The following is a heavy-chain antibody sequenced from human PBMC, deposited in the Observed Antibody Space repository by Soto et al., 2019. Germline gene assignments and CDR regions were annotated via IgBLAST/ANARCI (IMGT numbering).Heavy chain of an antibody. D-gene: IGHD3-10*02. CDR1: GYTFTAYY. CDR3: ARNMVYYYGRGSGNGHGV. J-gene: IGHJ6*02. CDR2: INPKFGDT. Sequence: QVQLVQSGAEVKEPGDSVRVSCEASGYTFTAYYIHWVRRAPGQGLEWMGWINPKFGDTTYAQDFQGRSAMTRDMSISTVYMELSRLTTADTAIYYCARNMVYYYGRGSGNGHGVWGQGTTVTVFS. V-gene: IGHV1-2*02.